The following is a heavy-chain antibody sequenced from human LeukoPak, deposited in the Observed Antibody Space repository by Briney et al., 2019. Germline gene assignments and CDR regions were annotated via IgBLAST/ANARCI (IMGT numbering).Heavy chain of an antibody. CDR3: ARGSLPGTFDY. J-gene: IGHJ4*02. D-gene: IGHD6-13*01. CDR1: GGSIISYY. Sequence: SETLSLTCTVSGGSIISYYWSWIRQPPGKGLEWIGCMYYSGSTNYNPSLKSRVTMSGDTSKNQFSLRLASVTAADTAIYYCARGSLPGTFDYWGQGTLVAVSS. CDR2: MYYSGST. V-gene: IGHV4-59*01.